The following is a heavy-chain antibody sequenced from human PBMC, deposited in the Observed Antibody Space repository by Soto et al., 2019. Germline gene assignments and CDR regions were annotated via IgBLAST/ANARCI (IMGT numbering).Heavy chain of an antibody. Sequence: PGGSLRLSCAASGFTFSSYAMHWVRQAPGKGLEWVAVISYDGSNKYYADSVKGRFTISRDNSKNTLYLQMNSLRAEDTAVYYCARATESSGWRDYLGLVDYWGQGTLVTVSS. J-gene: IGHJ4*02. CDR1: GFTFSSYA. D-gene: IGHD6-19*01. V-gene: IGHV3-30-3*01. CDR2: ISYDGSNK. CDR3: ARATESSGWRDYLGLVDY.